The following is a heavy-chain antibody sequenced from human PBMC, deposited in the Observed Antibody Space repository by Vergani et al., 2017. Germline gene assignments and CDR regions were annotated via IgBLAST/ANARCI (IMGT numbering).Heavy chain of an antibody. CDR2: IIPIFGTA. V-gene: IGHV1-69*01. Sequence: QVQLVQSGAEVKKPGSSVKVSCKASGGTFSSYAISWVRQAPGQGLEWMGGIIPIFGTANYAQKFQGRVTITADESTSTAYMWLSSLRSEDTAVYYCARGGDVVVVAAIRKLYYFDYWGQGTLVTVSS. CDR1: GGTFSSYA. CDR3: ARGGDVVVVAAIRKLYYFDY. J-gene: IGHJ4*02. D-gene: IGHD2-15*01.